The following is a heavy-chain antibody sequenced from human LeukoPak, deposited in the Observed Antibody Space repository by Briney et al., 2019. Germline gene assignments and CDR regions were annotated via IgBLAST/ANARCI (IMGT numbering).Heavy chain of an antibody. Sequence: SETLSLTCTVSGGSISSGDYYWSWIRQPPGKGLEWIGYIYYSGSTYYNPSLKSRVTISVDTSKNQFSLKLSSVTAADTAVYYCARMTTVDYYSDYWGQGTLVTVSS. D-gene: IGHD4-23*01. V-gene: IGHV4-30-4*01. J-gene: IGHJ4*02. CDR1: GGSISSGDYY. CDR2: IYYSGST. CDR3: ARMTTVDYYSDY.